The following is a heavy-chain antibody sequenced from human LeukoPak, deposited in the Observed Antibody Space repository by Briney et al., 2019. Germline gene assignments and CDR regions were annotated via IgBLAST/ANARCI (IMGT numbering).Heavy chain of an antibody. Sequence: SETLSLTCAVSGGSISSSNWWSWVRQPPGKGLEWIGEINHSGSTNYNPSLKSRVTISVDTSKNQFSLKLSSVTAADTAVYYCARTSGFRSYDYWGQGTLVTVSS. J-gene: IGHJ4*02. CDR3: ARTSGFRSYDY. CDR1: GGSISSSNW. D-gene: IGHD3-10*01. CDR2: INHSGST. V-gene: IGHV4-4*02.